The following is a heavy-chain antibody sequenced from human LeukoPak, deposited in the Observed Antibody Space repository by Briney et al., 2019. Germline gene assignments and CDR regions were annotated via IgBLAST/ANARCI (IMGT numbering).Heavy chain of an antibody. CDR1: GGTFSSYA. D-gene: IGHD2-2*01. J-gene: IGHJ6*02. Sequence: SVKVSCKASGGTFSSYAISWVRQAPGQGLEWMGGIIPIFGTANYAQKFQGRVTITADESTSTAYMELSSLRSENTAVYYCARVVPAAIDYYYGMDVWGQGTTVAVSS. V-gene: IGHV1-69*13. CDR2: IIPIFGTA. CDR3: ARVVPAAIDYYYGMDV.